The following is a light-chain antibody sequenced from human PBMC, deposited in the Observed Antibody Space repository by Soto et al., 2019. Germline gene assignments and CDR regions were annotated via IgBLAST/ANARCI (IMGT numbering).Light chain of an antibody. J-gene: IGKJ4*01. CDR2: AAS. CDR3: QQTYRTPLT. CDR1: QGISSY. V-gene: IGKV1-9*01. Sequence: DRVTITCRASQGISSYLAWYQQKPGKAPKLLIYAASTLQSGVPSRFSGSGSGTDFTLTISSLQPEDFATYSCQQTYRTPLTFGGGTKVDIK.